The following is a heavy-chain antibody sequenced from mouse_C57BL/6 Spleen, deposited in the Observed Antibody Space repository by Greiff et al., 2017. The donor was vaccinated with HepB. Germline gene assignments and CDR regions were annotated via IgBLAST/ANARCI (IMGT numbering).Heavy chain of an antibody. Sequence: VQLQQSGPELVKPGASVKISCKASGYAFSSSWMNWVKQRPGKGLEWIGRIYPGDGDTYYNGMFKGKATLTADKSSSTAYMQLSSLTSEDSAVYFCARGDYYGSSSGYWGQGTLVTVSA. CDR3: ARGDYYGSSSGY. D-gene: IGHD1-1*01. CDR1: GYAFSSSW. CDR2: IYPGDGDT. J-gene: IGHJ3*01. V-gene: IGHV1-82*01.